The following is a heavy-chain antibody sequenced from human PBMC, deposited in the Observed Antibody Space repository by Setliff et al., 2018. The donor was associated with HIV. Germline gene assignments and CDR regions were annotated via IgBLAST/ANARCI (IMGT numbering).Heavy chain of an antibody. CDR2: INPNSGAT. D-gene: IGHD3-3*01. V-gene: IGHV1-2*02. CDR1: GYTFSGYY. J-gene: IGHJ6*03. CDR3: ARLGANKSKLFGEYNFWSGRYFYYMDV. Sequence: ASVKVSCKASGYTFSGYYLHWVRRAPGQGLEWMGWINPNSGATNYAQSFQGRVTMTRDTSISTAYMDLSSLTSDDTAIYYCARLGANKSKLFGEYNFWSGRYFYYMDVWAKGPTVTVSS.